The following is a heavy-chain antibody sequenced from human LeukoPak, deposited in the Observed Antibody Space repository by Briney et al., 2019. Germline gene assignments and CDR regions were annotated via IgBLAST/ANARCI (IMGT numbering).Heavy chain of an antibody. CDR2: INHSGST. CDR1: GGSFSGYY. V-gene: IGHV4-34*01. Sequence: PSETLSLTCAVYGGSFSGYYWSWIRQPPGKGLEWIGEINHSGSTNYNPSLESRVTISVDTSKNQFSLKLSSVTAADTAVYYCARQGMTYYYDSSGPYFQHWGQGTLVTVSS. D-gene: IGHD3-22*01. CDR3: ARQGMTYYYDSSGPYFQH. J-gene: IGHJ1*01.